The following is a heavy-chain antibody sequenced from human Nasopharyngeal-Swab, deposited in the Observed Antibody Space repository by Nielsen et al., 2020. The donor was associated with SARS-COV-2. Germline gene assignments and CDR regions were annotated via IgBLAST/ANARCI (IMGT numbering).Heavy chain of an antibody. CDR2: VYPGNSEI. V-gene: IGHV5-51*01. CDR3: ARRAARDGYNYEVDP. Sequence: GGSLRLSCMASGSSVVNHWIGWVRQKPGKGLEWMGMVYPGNSEIAYSPSFQGQVTISADKSINTAYLQWNSLRASDTAMYFCARRAARDGYNYEVDPWGQGTLVTVSS. CDR1: GSSVVNHW. J-gene: IGHJ5*02. D-gene: IGHD5-24*01.